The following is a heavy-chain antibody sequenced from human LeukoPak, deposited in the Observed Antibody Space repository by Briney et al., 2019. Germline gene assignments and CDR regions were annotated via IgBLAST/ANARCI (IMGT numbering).Heavy chain of an antibody. J-gene: IGHJ4*02. Sequence: GGSLRLPCAASGFTVSNNYMRWVRQAPGKGLEWVSLIYSGGGTYYADAVKGRFTISRDGSKNMLYLQMDSLRAEDTAIYYCARDPPAVAANTYGWGQGTLVTVSS. CDR1: GFTVSNNY. V-gene: IGHV3-66*01. CDR3: ARDPPAVAANTYG. D-gene: IGHD6-6*01. CDR2: IYSGGGT.